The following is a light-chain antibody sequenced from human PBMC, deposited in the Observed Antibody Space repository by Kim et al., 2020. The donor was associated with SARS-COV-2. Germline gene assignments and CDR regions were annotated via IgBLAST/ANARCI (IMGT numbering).Light chain of an antibody. Sequence: GRSITISCTGTSGDIGAYNYVSWYQQHPGKAPKLVIYDVSGRPSGVSNRFSGSKSGNTASLTISGLQAEDEAHYYCCSYTTISTWVFGGGTQLTVL. CDR2: DVS. J-gene: IGLJ3*02. CDR1: SGDIGAYNY. CDR3: CSYTTISTWV. V-gene: IGLV2-14*03.